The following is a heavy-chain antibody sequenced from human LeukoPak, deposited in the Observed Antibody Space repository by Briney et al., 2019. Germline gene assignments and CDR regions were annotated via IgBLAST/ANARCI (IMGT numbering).Heavy chain of an antibody. CDR2: IYPGDSVT. CDR1: GYSFTSYW. Sequence: GESLKISCKGSGYSFTSYWIGWVRQMPGKGLEWMGIIYPGDSVTRYSPSFQGQVTISADKSISTAYLQWSSLKASDTAMYYCARLGTYCGGDCYPDALDYWGQGTLVTVSS. J-gene: IGHJ4*02. D-gene: IGHD2-21*02. V-gene: IGHV5-51*01. CDR3: ARLGTYCGGDCYPDALDY.